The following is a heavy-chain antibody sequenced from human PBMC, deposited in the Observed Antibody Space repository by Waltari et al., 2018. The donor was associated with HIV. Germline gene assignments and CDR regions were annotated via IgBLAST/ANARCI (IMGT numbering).Heavy chain of an antibody. CDR1: GDTFSSYT. J-gene: IGHJ6*02. Sequence: QVQLVQSGAEVKKPGSSVRVSCKASGDTFSSYTVNWVRQATGQGLEWMGRIIPIVDLSNSAQKFQDRVTIRADKSTNTAYMDLSSLTSEDTAVYYCARGKGYYGMDVWGQGTTVTVSS. V-gene: IGHV1-69*02. CDR3: ARGKGYYGMDV. CDR2: IIPIVDLS.